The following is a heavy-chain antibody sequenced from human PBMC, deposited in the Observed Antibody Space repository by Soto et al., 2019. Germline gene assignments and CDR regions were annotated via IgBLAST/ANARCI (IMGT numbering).Heavy chain of an antibody. V-gene: IGHV3-23*01. CDR1: GFTFSSYA. Sequence: GGSLRLSCAASGFTFSSYAMSWVRQAPGKGLEWVSAISGSGGITYYADSVKGRFTISRDNSKNTRYLQMNSLRAEEPAVYYCASTFKAYSSSLNYYMEVWGKGTRVTVSS. D-gene: IGHD6-6*01. J-gene: IGHJ6*03. CDR3: ASTFKAYSSSLNYYMEV. CDR2: ISGSGGIT.